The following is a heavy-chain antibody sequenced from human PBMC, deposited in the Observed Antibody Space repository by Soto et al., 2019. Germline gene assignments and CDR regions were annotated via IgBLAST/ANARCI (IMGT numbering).Heavy chain of an antibody. CDR1: GFAFSSYG. Sequence: GGSLRLSCAASGFAFSSYGIHWVRQAPGKGLKWVAGISHDGSNEHYTDSVKGRFTISRDNSKNTLYLQMNSLRAEDTAVYYCAKDTYFYDTSGYYIFDYWGQGTLVTVSS. CDR2: ISHDGSNE. D-gene: IGHD3-22*01. CDR3: AKDTYFYDTSGYYIFDY. V-gene: IGHV3-30*18. J-gene: IGHJ4*02.